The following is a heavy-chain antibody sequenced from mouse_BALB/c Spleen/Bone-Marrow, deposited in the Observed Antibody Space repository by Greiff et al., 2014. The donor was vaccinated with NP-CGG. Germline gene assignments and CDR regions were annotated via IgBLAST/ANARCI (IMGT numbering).Heavy chain of an antibody. J-gene: IGHJ4*01. CDR2: ISNGGGST. CDR3: ARGGDSLLRLRSMDY. D-gene: IGHD1-2*01. CDR1: GFIFSDYY. V-gene: IGHV5-12*02. Sequence: VQLKESGGGLVQPGGSLKLSCATSGFIFSDYYMYWVRQTPEKRLEWVAYISNGGGSTYYPDTVKGRFTISRDNAKNTLYLQMSRLKSEDTAMYYCARGGDSLLRLRSMDYWGQGTSVTVSS.